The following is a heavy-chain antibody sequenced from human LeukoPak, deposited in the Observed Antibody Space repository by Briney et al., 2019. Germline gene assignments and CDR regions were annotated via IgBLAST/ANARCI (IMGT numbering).Heavy chain of an antibody. J-gene: IGHJ4*02. Sequence: GASLRLSCAASGFTFSDYYMSWVRQAPGKGLVWVSRINSDGSSTSYADSVKGRFTISRDNAKNTLYLQMNSLRAEDTAVYYCARRGAVIDYWGQGTLVTVSS. CDR1: GFTFSDYY. V-gene: IGHV3-74*01. CDR2: INSDGSST. D-gene: IGHD3-10*01. CDR3: ARRGAVIDY.